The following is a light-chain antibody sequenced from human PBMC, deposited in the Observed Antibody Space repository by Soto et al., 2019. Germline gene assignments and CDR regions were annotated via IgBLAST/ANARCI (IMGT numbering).Light chain of an antibody. Sequence: QSALTQPPSASWSPGQSVTISCTGTSSDVGAYNYVSWYQQHPGKVPRLMIYEVSKRPSGVPDRFSGSKSGNTASLTVSGLQAEDEADYYCSSHAGSINLVFGGGTKLTVL. V-gene: IGLV2-8*01. CDR2: EVS. J-gene: IGLJ2*01. CDR1: SSDVGAYNY. CDR3: SSHAGSINLV.